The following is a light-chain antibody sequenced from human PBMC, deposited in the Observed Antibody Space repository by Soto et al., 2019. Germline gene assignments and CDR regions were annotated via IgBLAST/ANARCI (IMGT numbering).Light chain of an antibody. Sequence: EIVLTQSPATLSLSPGERATLSCRASQSVRTYLAWYQQKPGQAPRLLIYDASNRATDIPDRFSGSGSGTDFTLTISSLDPDDFATYYCQQYNSYSPETFGQGTKVDIK. V-gene: IGKV3-11*01. CDR3: QQYNSYSPET. J-gene: IGKJ1*01. CDR1: QSVRTY. CDR2: DAS.